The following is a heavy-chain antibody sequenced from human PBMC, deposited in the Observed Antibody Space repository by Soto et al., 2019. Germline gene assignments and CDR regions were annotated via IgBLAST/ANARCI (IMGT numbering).Heavy chain of an antibody. Sequence: SETLSLTCAVYGGSFSGYYWSWIRQPPGKGLEWIGEINHSGSTNYNPSLKSRVTISVDTSKNQFSPKLSSVTAADTAVYYCARGGLLWFGELYWFDPWGQGTLVTVSS. J-gene: IGHJ5*02. CDR2: INHSGST. D-gene: IGHD3-10*01. V-gene: IGHV4-34*01. CDR3: ARGGLLWFGELYWFDP. CDR1: GGSFSGYY.